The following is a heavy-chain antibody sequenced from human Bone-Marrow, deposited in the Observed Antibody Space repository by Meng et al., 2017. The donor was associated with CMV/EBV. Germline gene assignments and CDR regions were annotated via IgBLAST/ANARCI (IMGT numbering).Heavy chain of an antibody. CDR3: ARGQVWYRFLESFDY. J-gene: IGHJ4*02. D-gene: IGHD3-3*01. Sequence: SVKVSCKASGGTFSSYAISWVRQAPGQGLEWMGGIIPIFGTANYAQKFQGRVTITTDESTSTAYMELSSLRSEDTAVYYCARGQVWYRFLESFDYWGQGTLVTVSS. CDR2: IIPIFGTA. V-gene: IGHV1-69*05. CDR1: GGTFSSYA.